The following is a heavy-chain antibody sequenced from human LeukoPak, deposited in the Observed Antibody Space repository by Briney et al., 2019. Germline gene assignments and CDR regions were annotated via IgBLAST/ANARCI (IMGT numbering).Heavy chain of an antibody. V-gene: IGHV1-69*05. Sequence: ASVKVSCKASGGTFSSYAISWVRQAPRQGLEWMGGIIPIRGTANYAQKFQGRVTITTAESTSTAYMELSSLRSEDTAVYYCARSGGYYYYYMDVWGKGTTVTVSS. D-gene: IGHD3-10*01. CDR2: IIPIRGTA. CDR3: ARSGGYYYYYMDV. CDR1: GGTFSSYA. J-gene: IGHJ6*03.